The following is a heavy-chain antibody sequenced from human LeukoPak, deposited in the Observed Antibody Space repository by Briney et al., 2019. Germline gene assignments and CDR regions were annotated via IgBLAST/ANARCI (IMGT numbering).Heavy chain of an antibody. CDR1: VYTFPTYN. D-gene: IGHD3-22*01. CDR3: ASLKNYYDSSGYLVTDAFDI. Sequence: GASVKVSCKASVYTFPTYNINWVRQAPGQGLEWMEWISGYNCNKNYAPKLQDRVTMTTDTSTSTAYMELRSLKSDDTAVYYCASLKNYYDSSGYLVTDAFDIWGQGTMVTVSS. V-gene: IGHV1-18*01. CDR2: ISGYNCNK. J-gene: IGHJ3*02.